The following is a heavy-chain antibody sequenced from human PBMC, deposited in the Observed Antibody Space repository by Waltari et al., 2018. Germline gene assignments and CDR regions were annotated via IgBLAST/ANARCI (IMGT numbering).Heavy chain of an antibody. CDR1: GSTFSDCS. V-gene: IGHV3-48*01. Sequence: EVQLVESGGGLVRPGGSLRLPCAVSGSTFSDCSINWVRQAPGKGMGWVSHMWTTSNTIHYADSVKGRFTISRDNAKSSLYLQMSSLRVEDTAVYYCVRDSDYAFDFWGPGTMVTVSS. J-gene: IGHJ3*01. CDR2: MWTTSNTI. CDR3: VRDSDYAFDF.